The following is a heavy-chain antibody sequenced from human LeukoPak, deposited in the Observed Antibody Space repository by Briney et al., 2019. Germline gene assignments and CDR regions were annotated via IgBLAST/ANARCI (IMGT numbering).Heavy chain of an antibody. CDR2: ISYDGSNK. D-gene: IGHD3-10*02. CDR1: GFTFSSHA. Sequence: GGSLRLSCAASGFTFSSHAMHWVRQAPGKGLEWVAVISYDGSNKYNADSVKGRFTISRDNSKNTLYLQMNSLRAEDTAVYYCAELGITMIGGVWGKGTTVAISS. J-gene: IGHJ6*04. CDR3: AELGITMIGGV. V-gene: IGHV3-30*04.